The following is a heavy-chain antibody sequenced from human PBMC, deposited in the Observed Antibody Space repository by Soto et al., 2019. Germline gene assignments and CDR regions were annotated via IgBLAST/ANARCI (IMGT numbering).Heavy chain of an antibody. V-gene: IGHV4-31*03. D-gene: IGHD3-22*01. CDR1: GGAISSGGYY. CDR2: IYYSGST. Sequence: QVQLQESGPGLVKPSQTLSLTCTVSGGAISSGGYYWSWIRQHPGKVLEWIGYIYYSGSTYYNPSLKSRVTISVDTSKNQFSLKLSSVTDEDTAVYYCAREYSSAFDYWGQGTLVTVAS. J-gene: IGHJ4*02. CDR3: AREYSSAFDY.